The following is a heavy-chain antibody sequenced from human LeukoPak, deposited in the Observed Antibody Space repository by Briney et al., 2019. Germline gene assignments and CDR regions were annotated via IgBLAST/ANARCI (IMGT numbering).Heavy chain of an antibody. CDR2: IYYSGST. CDR3: ARESAVVPAAIDY. D-gene: IGHD2-2*02. CDR1: GGSISSYY. J-gene: IGHJ4*02. V-gene: IGHV4-59*01. Sequence: ASETLSLTCTVSGGSISSYYWSWIRQPPGKGLEGIGYIYYSGSTNYNPSLKSRVTISVDTSKNQFSLKLSSVTAADTAVYYCARESAVVPAAIDYWGQGTLVTVSS.